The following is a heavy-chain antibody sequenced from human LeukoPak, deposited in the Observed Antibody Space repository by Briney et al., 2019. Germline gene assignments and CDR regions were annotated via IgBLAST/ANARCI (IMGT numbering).Heavy chain of an antibody. CDR2: INDSGTT. V-gene: IGHV4-34*01. Sequence: SETLSLTCTLYGASFYDYYWTWIRQSPGKGLEWIGEINDSGTTKYSPSLGSRVTISLDTSKNQFSLKLTSVAAADTGVYCCVREDWYFDIWGRGTLVTVSS. CDR1: GASFYDYY. CDR3: VREDWYFDI. J-gene: IGHJ2*01.